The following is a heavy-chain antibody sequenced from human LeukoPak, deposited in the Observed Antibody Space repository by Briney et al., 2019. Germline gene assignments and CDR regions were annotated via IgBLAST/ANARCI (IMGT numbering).Heavy chain of an antibody. J-gene: IGHJ4*02. D-gene: IGHD2-2*01. CDR2: ISSSSSYI. CDR3: AKARAVPAALDY. Sequence: GGSLRLSCAASGFTLSSCSMNLVRQAPGHGLEWVSSISSSSSYIYYADPVQGRFTISRENAKNSLYLQKHSLRAEATAAYYCAKARAVPAALDYWGQGTLVTVSS. CDR1: GFTLSSCS. V-gene: IGHV3-21*04.